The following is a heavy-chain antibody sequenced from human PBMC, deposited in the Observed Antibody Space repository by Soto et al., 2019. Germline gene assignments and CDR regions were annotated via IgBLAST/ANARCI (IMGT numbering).Heavy chain of an antibody. CDR2: TYYRSKWYN. Sequence: QSPTLSLTCAISGDSVSSNSAAWNWIRQSPSRGLEWLGRTYYRSKWYNDYAVSVKSRITINPDTSKNQFSLQLNSVTPEDTAVYYCARDPGAGGSYYYDSSGYYYWDYYFDYWGQGTLVTVSS. V-gene: IGHV6-1*01. CDR3: ARDPGAGGSYYYDSSGYYYWDYYFDY. J-gene: IGHJ4*02. CDR1: GDSVSSNSAA. D-gene: IGHD3-22*01.